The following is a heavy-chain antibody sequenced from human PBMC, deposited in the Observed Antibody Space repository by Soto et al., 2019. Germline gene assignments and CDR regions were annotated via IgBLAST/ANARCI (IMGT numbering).Heavy chain of an antibody. J-gene: IGHJ3*02. CDR1: GGSFSGYY. CDR3: AREGNYYDSSGYYPICAFDI. V-gene: IGHV4-34*01. Sequence: SETLSLTCAVYGGSFSGYYWSWIRQPPGKGLDWIGEINHSGSTNYNPSLKSRVTISVDTSKNQFSLKLSSVTAADTAVYYCAREGNYYDSSGYYPICAFDIWGQGTMVTVSS. CDR2: INHSGST. D-gene: IGHD3-22*01.